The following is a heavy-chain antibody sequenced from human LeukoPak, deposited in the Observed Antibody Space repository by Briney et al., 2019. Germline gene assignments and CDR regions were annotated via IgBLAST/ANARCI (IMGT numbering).Heavy chain of an antibody. J-gene: IGHJ5*02. D-gene: IGHD2-15*01. CDR2: IYYSGST. V-gene: IGHV4-59*01. CDR3: ARGVGYCSGGSCLGYWFDP. Sequence: SETLSLTCTVSGGSISSYYWSWIRQPPGKGLEWIGYIYYSGSTNYNPSLKSRVTISVDTSKNQFSLKLSSVTAADTAVYYCARGVGYCSGGSCLGYWFDPWGQGTLVTVSS. CDR1: GGSISSYY.